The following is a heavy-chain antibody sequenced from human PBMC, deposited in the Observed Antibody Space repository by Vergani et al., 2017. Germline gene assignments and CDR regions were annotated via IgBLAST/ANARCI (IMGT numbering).Heavy chain of an antibody. CDR2: SSAYNGNT. V-gene: IGHV1-18*04. J-gene: IGHJ4*02. D-gene: IGHD2/OR15-2a*01. Sequence: QVQLVQSGAEVKKPGASVKVSCKSSGYTFTSYGISWVRQAPGQGLELMGWSSAYNGNTDYAQKLQGRVTMTTDTSTRTAYMELRSLRSDDTAVYYCARDRDLDQNTDIDYWGQGTLVSVSS. CDR1: GYTFTSYG. CDR3: ARDRDLDQNTDIDY.